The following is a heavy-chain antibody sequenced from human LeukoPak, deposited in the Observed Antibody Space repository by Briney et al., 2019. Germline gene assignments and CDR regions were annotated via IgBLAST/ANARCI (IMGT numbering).Heavy chain of an antibody. CDR1: GFTFSDYG. V-gene: IGHV3-33*01. D-gene: IGHD3-10*01. Sequence: GGSLRLSCTASGFTFSDYGMHWIRQAPGKGLEWLAVMWLDGSNKFYADSVKGRFTISRDNSQNTLYLEMNSLRSEDAALYYCAGEQSTPSGSNWFDPWGQGTLVTVSS. CDR2: MWLDGSNK. J-gene: IGHJ5*02. CDR3: AGEQSTPSGSNWFDP.